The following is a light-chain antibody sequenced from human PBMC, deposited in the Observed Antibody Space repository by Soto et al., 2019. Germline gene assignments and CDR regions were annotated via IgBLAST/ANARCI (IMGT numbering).Light chain of an antibody. CDR3: QQCNNWPPIT. Sequence: EIVLTHSPATLSLSPGERATLSCRASQSVGNCLAWYQQKPGQAPRLLIYDVSSRAPGIPARFSGSGSGTDFSLTISSLEPEDFAVYYCQQCNNWPPITFGQGTRLEIK. CDR2: DVS. V-gene: IGKV3-11*01. J-gene: IGKJ5*01. CDR1: QSVGNC.